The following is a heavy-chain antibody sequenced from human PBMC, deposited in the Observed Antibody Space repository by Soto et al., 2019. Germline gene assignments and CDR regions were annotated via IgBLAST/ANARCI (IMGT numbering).Heavy chain of an antibody. D-gene: IGHD5-12*01. CDR3: AKDTSPAPGVYWLRHYYYYGMDV. J-gene: IGHJ6*02. CDR1: GFTFSSYG. V-gene: IGHV3-30*18. CDR2: ISYDGSNK. Sequence: GGSLRLSCAASGFTFSSYGMHWVRQAPGKGLEWVAVISYDGSNKYYADSVKGRFTISRDNSKNTLYLQMNSLRAEDTAVYYCAKDTSPAPGVYWLRHYYYYGMDVWGQGTTVTVSS.